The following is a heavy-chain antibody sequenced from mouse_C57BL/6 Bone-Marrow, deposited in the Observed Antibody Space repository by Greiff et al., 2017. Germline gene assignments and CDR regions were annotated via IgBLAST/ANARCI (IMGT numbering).Heavy chain of an antibody. Sequence: QVQLQQSGAELVRPGTSVKESCKASGYAFTNYLIEWVKQRPGQGLEWIGVINPGSGGTNYNEKFKGKATLTADKSSSTAYMQLSSLTSEDSAVYFCARGGLRRRDWYFDVWGTGTTVTVSS. CDR2: INPGSGGT. D-gene: IGHD2-2*01. CDR1: GYAFTNYL. V-gene: IGHV1-54*01. CDR3: ARGGLRRRDWYFDV. J-gene: IGHJ1*03.